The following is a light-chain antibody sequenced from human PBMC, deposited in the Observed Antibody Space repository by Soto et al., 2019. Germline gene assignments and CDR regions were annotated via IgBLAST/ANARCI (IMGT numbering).Light chain of an antibody. V-gene: IGKV1-27*01. CDR3: QKYNSALALT. Sequence: DIQMTQSPSSLSASVGDRVTITCRASQSISSYLNWYQQKPGKVPKLLIYAASTLQSGVPSRFSGSGSGTDFTLTISSLQPEDVATYYCQKYNSALALTFGGGTKVEIK. CDR1: QSISSY. J-gene: IGKJ4*01. CDR2: AAS.